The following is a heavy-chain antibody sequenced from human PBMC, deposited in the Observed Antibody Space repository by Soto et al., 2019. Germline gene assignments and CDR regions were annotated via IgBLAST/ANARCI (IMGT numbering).Heavy chain of an antibody. V-gene: IGHV1-2*04. CDR3: ARAHDYDFWSGLYYYYGMDV. CDR1: GYTFTGYY. J-gene: IGHJ6*02. Sequence: ASVKVSCKASGYTFTGYYMHWVRQAPGQGLEWMGWINPNSGGTNYAQKFQGWVTMTRDTSISTAYMELSRLRSDDTAVYYCARAHDYDFWSGLYYYYGMDVWGQGTTVTV. D-gene: IGHD3-3*01. CDR2: INPNSGGT.